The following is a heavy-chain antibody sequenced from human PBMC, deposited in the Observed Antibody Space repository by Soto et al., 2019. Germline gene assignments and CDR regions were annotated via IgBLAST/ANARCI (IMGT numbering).Heavy chain of an antibody. V-gene: IGHV3-74*01. J-gene: IGHJ4*02. CDR3: TRDDSGLGIDY. Sequence: GGSLRLYCEASGFNFRDFWMHWVRQPPGKGPEWVSNIPSDGRDVSYADSVRGRFTISRDDARNTLYLQMSDLRDEDTAIYYCTRDDSGLGIDYWGQGTQVTVS. D-gene: IGHD1-26*01. CDR1: GFNFRDFW. CDR2: IPSDGRDV.